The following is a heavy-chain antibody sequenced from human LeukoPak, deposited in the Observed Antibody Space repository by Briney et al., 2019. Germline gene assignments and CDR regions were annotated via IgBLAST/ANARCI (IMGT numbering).Heavy chain of an antibody. CDR1: GFTFSSVW. D-gene: IGHD2-21*01. V-gene: IGHV3-7*01. Sequence: FSAAPGFTFSSVWMNWVRQAPGKGLEWVANIKQDGSEKYYVDSVKGRFTISRDNAKNSLYLQMNSLRAEDTAVYYCARTTDWGNYFDYWGQGTLVTVSS. J-gene: IGHJ4*02. CDR3: ARTTDWGNYFDY. CDR2: IKQDGSEK.